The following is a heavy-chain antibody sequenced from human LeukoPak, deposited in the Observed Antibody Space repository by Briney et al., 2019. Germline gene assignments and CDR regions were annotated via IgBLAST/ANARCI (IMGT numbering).Heavy chain of an antibody. CDR1: GYSISSGYY. J-gene: IGHJ5*02. V-gene: IGHV4-38-2*02. CDR2: IYHSGST. CDR3: ARDGYSSSWYWSDP. D-gene: IGHD6-13*01. Sequence: SETLSLTCTVSGYSISSGYYWGWIRQPPGKGLEWIGSIYHSGSTYYNPSLKSRVTISVDTSKKQFSLKLSSVTAADTAVYYCARDGYSSSWYWSDPWGQGTLVTVSS.